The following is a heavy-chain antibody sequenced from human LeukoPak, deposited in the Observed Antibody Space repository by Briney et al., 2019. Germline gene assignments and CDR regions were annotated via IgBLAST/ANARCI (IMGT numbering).Heavy chain of an antibody. D-gene: IGHD3-16*01. V-gene: IGHV4-59*02. CDR2: IYYSGRT. Sequence: PSETLSLTCTVFGGSVSSYYWTWIRQPPGKGLEWIGYIYYSGRTNYNPSLKSRVTISVDTSENQFSLKLTSVTAADTAVYYCATGGERSRIIKYWGEGTLVSVSS. CDR1: GGSVSSYY. CDR3: ATGGERSRIIKY. J-gene: IGHJ4*02.